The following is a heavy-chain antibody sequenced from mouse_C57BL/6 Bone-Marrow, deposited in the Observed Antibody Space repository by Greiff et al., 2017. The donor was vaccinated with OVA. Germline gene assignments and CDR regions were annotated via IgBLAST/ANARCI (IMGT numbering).Heavy chain of an antibody. J-gene: IGHJ2*01. D-gene: IGHD1-1*01. CDR2: IDPENGDT. V-gene: IGHV14-4*01. CDR1: GFNIKDDY. CDR3: TPFITHVY. Sequence: EVKLMESGAELVRPGASVKLSCTASGFNIKDDYMHWVKQRPEQGLEWIGWIDPENGDTEYASKFQGKATITADTSSNTAYLQLSSLTSEDTAVYYCTPFITHVYWGQGTTLTVSS.